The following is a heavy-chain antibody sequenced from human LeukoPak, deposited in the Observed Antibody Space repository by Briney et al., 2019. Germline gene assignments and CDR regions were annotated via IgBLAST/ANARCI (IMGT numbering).Heavy chain of an antibody. Sequence: PGGSLRLSCAASGFTFDDYAMHWVRQAPGKGLEWVSLISWDGGSTYYADSVKGRFTISRDNSKNSLYLQMNSLRAEDTAVYYCARDRDWNSGFDYWGQGTLVTVSS. CDR2: ISWDGGST. V-gene: IGHV3-43D*03. CDR1: GFTFDDYA. D-gene: IGHD1-7*01. CDR3: ARDRDWNSGFDY. J-gene: IGHJ4*02.